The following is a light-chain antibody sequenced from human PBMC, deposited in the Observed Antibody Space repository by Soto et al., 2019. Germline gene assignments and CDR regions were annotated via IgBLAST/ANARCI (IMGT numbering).Light chain of an antibody. CDR1: QSINRW. CDR3: QEYDSYTWK. J-gene: IGKJ1*01. CDR2: MAS. Sequence: DIQMTQSPSTLSASVGDRVTITCRASQSINRWLAWYQQKPGKAPKFLIYMASSLESGVPSRFSGSGSGTEFTLTISSLQPDDVETYVYQEYDSYTWKFGQETKVEI. V-gene: IGKV1-5*03.